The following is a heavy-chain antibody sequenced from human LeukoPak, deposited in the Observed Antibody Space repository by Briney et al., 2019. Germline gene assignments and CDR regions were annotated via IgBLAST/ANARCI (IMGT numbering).Heavy chain of an antibody. CDR2: IYYSGST. V-gene: IGHV4-59*12. CDR3: ASSALGTDPFYFQH. J-gene: IGHJ1*01. D-gene: IGHD7-27*01. CDR1: GGSISSYY. Sequence: PSETLSLTCTVSGGSISSYYWSWIRQPPGKGLEWIGYIYYSGSTNYNPSLKSRVTMSVDTSKNQFSLKLSSVTAADTAVYYCASSALGTDPFYFQHWGQGTLVTVSS.